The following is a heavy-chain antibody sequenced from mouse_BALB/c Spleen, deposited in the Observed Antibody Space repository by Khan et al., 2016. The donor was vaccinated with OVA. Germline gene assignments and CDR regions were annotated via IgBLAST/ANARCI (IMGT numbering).Heavy chain of an antibody. CDR2: ISYSGST. CDR3: ARWFTY. J-gene: IGHJ3*01. CDR1: GYSITSDYA. Sequence: EVQLQESGPGLVKPSQSLCLTCTVTGYSITSDYAWNWIRQFPGNKLEWMGYISYSGSTTYNPSLKSRISITRDTSKNQFFLQLNSVTTEDTATYYCARWFTYWGQGTLVTVSA. V-gene: IGHV3-2*02.